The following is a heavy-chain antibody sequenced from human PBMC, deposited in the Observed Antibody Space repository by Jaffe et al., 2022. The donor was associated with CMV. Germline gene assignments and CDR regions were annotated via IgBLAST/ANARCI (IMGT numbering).Heavy chain of an antibody. J-gene: IGHJ4*02. Sequence: QVQLQQWGAGLLKPSETLSLTCAVYGGSFSGYYWSWIRQPPGKGLEWIGEINHSGSTNYNPSLKSRVTISVDTSKNQFSLKLSSVTAADTAVYYCAREGGKSGWYRGGIDYWGQGTLVTVSS. CDR3: AREGGKSGWYRGGIDY. D-gene: IGHD6-19*01. V-gene: IGHV4-34*01. CDR1: GGSFSGYY. CDR2: INHSGST.